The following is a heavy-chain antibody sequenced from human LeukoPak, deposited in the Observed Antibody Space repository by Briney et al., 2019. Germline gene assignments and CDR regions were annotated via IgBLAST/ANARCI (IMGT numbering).Heavy chain of an antibody. CDR1: GFTFGSYA. CDR3: AKVLSRPNSAFDI. Sequence: PGGSLRLSCAASGFTFGSYAMSWVRQAPGKGLEWVSAISGSGGSTYYADSVKGRFTISRDNSKNTLYLQMNSLRAEDTAVYYCAKVLSRPNSAFDIWGQGTMVTVSS. V-gene: IGHV3-23*01. D-gene: IGHD3-16*02. CDR2: ISGSGGST. J-gene: IGHJ3*02.